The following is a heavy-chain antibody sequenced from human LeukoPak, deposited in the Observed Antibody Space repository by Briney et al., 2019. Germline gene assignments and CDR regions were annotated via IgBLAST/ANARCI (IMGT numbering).Heavy chain of an antibody. Sequence: GESLKISCKGSGYRFSDYWIGWVRQMPGKGLEWMGIIYPGDSDIRYSPSFQGQVTFSADKSISTAYLQRSSLKASDTAMYYCAKYYYDRSVGPFDYWGQGTLVTVSS. CDR1: GYRFSDYW. J-gene: IGHJ4*02. CDR3: AKYYYDRSVGPFDY. D-gene: IGHD3-22*01. CDR2: IYPGDSDI. V-gene: IGHV5-51*01.